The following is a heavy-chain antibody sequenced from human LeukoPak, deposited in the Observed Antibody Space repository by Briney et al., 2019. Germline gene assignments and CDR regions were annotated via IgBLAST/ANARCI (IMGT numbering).Heavy chain of an antibody. CDR1: GFTFSSYW. V-gene: IGHV3-74*01. J-gene: IGHJ5*02. CDR2: INSDGSST. Sequence: GGSLRLSCVASGFTFSSYWMHWVRQAPGKGLVWVSGINSDGSSTTYADSVKGRFTVSRDNAKNTLYLQMNSLRAEDTAVYYCARRDGYNLNWFDPWGQGTQVTVSS. D-gene: IGHD5-24*01. CDR3: ARRDGYNLNWFDP.